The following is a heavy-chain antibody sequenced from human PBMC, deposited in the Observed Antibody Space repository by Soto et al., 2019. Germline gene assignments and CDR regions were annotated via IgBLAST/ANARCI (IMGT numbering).Heavy chain of an antibody. CDR3: AKYQLPLEHYYYYMDV. D-gene: IGHD2-2*01. J-gene: IGHJ6*03. CDR2: ISGSGGST. V-gene: IGHV3-23*01. Sequence: PGGSLRLSCAASGFTFSSYAMSWVRQAPGKGLEWVSAISGSGGSTYYADSVKGRFTISRDNSKNTLYLQMNSLRAEGTAVYYYAKYQLPLEHYYYYMDVWGKGTTVTVSS. CDR1: GFTFSSYA.